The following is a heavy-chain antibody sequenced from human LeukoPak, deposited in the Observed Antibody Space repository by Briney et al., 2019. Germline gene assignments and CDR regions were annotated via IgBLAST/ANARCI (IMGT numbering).Heavy chain of an antibody. Sequence: GGSLRLSCAASGFIFSNYAMSWVRQAPGKGLEWVSAITGSGDTTYYADSVKGRFTISGDNSKNTLYVEMNTLRAEDTAVYYCAKWGDYDILTGYYVSDFWGQGTLVTVSS. J-gene: IGHJ4*02. D-gene: IGHD3-9*01. CDR3: AKWGDYDILTGYYVSDF. V-gene: IGHV3-23*01. CDR1: GFIFSNYA. CDR2: ITGSGDTT.